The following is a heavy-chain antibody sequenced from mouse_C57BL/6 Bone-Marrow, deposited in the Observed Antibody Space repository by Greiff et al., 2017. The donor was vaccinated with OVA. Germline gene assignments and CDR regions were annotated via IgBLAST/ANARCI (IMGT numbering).Heavy chain of an antibody. CDR3: AREVVAVDY. CDR2: IDPSDSYT. Sequence: VQLQQPGAELVMPGASVKLSCKASGYTFTSYWMHWVKQRPGQGLEWIGEIDPSDSYTNYNQKFKGKSTLTVDKSSSTAYMQLSSLTSEDAAVYYCAREVVAVDYWGQGTTLTVSS. CDR1: GYTFTSYW. J-gene: IGHJ2*01. V-gene: IGHV1-69*01. D-gene: IGHD1-1*02.